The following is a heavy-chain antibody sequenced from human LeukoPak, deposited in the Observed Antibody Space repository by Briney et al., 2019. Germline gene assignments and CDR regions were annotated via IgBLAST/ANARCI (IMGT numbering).Heavy chain of an antibody. D-gene: IGHD5-12*01. CDR2: INPNSGGT. CDR1: GYTFTGYY. J-gene: IGHJ4*02. V-gene: IGHV1-2*02. Sequence: GASVKVSCKASGYTFTGYYMHWVRQAPGQGLEWMGWINPNSGGTNYAQKFQGRVTMTRDTSISTAYMELSRLRSDDTAVYYCAGADSGYDLELDYWGQGTLVTVSS. CDR3: AGADSGYDLELDY.